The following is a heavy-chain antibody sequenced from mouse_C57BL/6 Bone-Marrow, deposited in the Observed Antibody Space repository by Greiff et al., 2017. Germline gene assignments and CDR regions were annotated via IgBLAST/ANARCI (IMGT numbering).Heavy chain of an antibody. CDR1: GFTFSSYA. Sequence: EVMLVESGGGLVKPGGSLKLSCAASGFTFSSYAMSWVRQTPEKRLEWVATISDGGSYTYYPDNVKGRFTISRDNAKNNLYLQMSHLKSEDTAMYYCASTFYFNYWGQGTLSQSPQ. CDR2: ISDGGSYT. V-gene: IGHV5-4*03. CDR3: ASTFYFNY. J-gene: IGHJ2*01.